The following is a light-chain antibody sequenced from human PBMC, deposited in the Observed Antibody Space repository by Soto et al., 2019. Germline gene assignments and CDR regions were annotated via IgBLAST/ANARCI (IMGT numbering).Light chain of an antibody. CDR2: DVS. CDR1: SSDVGGYNY. J-gene: IGLJ1*01. CDR3: SSYTSSSLYV. V-gene: IGLV2-14*01. Sequence: QYALTQPASVSGSPGQSITISCTGTSSDVGGYNYVYWYQQHPGKAPKLMIYDVSNRPSGVSNRFSGSKSGNTASLTISGLQAEDEADYYCSSYTSSSLYVFGTGTKVTVL.